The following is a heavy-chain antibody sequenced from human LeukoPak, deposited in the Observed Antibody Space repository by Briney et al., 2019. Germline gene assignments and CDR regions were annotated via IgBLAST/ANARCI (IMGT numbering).Heavy chain of an antibody. CDR3: AKDDACSGGSCYLFDY. CDR1: GYTFTSYD. J-gene: IGHJ4*02. Sequence: ASVKVSCKASGYTFTSYDINWVRQATGQGLEWMGWMNPNSGNTGYAQKFQGRVTMTRNTSISTAYMELSSLRAEDTAVYYCAKDDACSGGSCYLFDYWGQGTLVTVSS. CDR2: MNPNSGNT. D-gene: IGHD2-15*01. V-gene: IGHV1-8*01.